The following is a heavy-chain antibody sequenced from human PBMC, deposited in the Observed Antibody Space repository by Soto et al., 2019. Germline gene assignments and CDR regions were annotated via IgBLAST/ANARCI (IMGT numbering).Heavy chain of an antibody. Sequence: SDTLSLTCTVSGGSISSYYWSWIRQPPGKGLEWIGYIYYSGSTNYNPSLKSRVTISVDTSKNQFSLKLSSVTAADTAVYYCARGGYDSSGYYYVRDYWGQGTLVTVS. CDR2: IYYSGST. V-gene: IGHV4-59*07. J-gene: IGHJ4*02. CDR3: ARGGYDSSGYYYVRDY. D-gene: IGHD3-22*01. CDR1: GGSISSYY.